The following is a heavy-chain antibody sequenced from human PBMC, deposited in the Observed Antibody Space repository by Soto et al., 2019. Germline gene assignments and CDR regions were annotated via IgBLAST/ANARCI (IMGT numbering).Heavy chain of an antibody. V-gene: IGHV1-2*02. CDR3: ARDFYITMVRGVTDYYYYGMDV. CDR2: IDPNSGGT. Sequence: GPVKVSCKASGYTFTGYYMHWVRQAPGQGLEWMGWIDPNSGGTNYAQKFQGRVTMTRDTSISTAYMELSRLRSDDTAVYYCARDFYITMVRGVTDYYYYGMDVWGQGTTVTVSS. CDR1: GYTFTGYY. D-gene: IGHD3-10*01. J-gene: IGHJ6*02.